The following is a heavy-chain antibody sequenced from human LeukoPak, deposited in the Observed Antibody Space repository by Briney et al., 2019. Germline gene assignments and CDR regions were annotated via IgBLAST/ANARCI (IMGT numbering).Heavy chain of an antibody. J-gene: IGHJ5*02. CDR3: ARDLDGSGNSA. CDR2: IFYSGST. CDR1: GGSISSNVHY. V-gene: IGHV4-39*07. Sequence: SETLSLTYTVSGGSISSNVHYWGWIRQPPGRGLEWIGSIFYSGSTNYNPSLKSRVTISVDTSKNQFSLKLSSVTAADTAVYYCARDLDGSGNSAWGQGTLVTVSS. D-gene: IGHD3-10*01.